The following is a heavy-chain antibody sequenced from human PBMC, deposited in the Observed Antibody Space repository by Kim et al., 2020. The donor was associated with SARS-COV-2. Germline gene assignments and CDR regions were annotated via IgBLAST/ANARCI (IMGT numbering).Heavy chain of an antibody. CDR1: GYSFTSYW. CDR2: IDPSDSYT. CDR3: ARSIVGAHYFDY. V-gene: IGHV5-10-1*01. D-gene: IGHD1-26*01. J-gene: IGHJ4*02. Sequence: GESLKISCKGSGYSFTSYWISWVRQMPGKGLEWMGRIDPSDSYTNYSPSFQGHVTISADKSISTAYLQWSSLKASDTAMYYCARSIVGAHYFDYWGQGTLVTVSS.